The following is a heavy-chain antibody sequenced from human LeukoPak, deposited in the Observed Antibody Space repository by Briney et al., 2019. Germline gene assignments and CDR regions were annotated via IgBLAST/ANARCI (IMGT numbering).Heavy chain of an antibody. J-gene: IGHJ5*02. CDR3: ARDVYGSGKNWFDP. CDR2: ISSSSSTI. D-gene: IGHD3-10*01. V-gene: IGHV3-48*01. Sequence: GGSLRLSCGASGFTFSSYSMNWVRQAPGKGLEWVSYISSSSSTIYYADSVRGRFTISRDNAKNSLYLQMNSLRAEDTAVYYCARDVYGSGKNWFDPWGQGTLVTVSS. CDR1: GFTFSSYS.